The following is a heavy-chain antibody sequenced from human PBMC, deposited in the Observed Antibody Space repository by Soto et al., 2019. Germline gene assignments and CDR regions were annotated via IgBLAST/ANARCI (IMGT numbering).Heavy chain of an antibody. CDR2: ISYDGSNK. Sequence: QVQLVESGGGVVQPGRSLRLSCAASGFTFSSYAMHWVRQAPGKGLEWVALISYDGSNKYYADSVKSRFTISRDNSKNTLYLQMNSLRPEDTAVYYCARGYSGTYPPRDYWGQGTLVTVSS. J-gene: IGHJ4*02. D-gene: IGHD1-26*01. CDR3: ARGYSGTYPPRDY. V-gene: IGHV3-30-3*01. CDR1: GFTFSSYA.